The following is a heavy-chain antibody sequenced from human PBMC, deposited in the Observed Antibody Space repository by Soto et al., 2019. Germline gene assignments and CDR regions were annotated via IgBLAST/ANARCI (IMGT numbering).Heavy chain of an antibody. V-gene: IGHV5-51*01. CDR2: IYPGDSDT. CDR1: GYSFTSYW. D-gene: IGHD2-2*01. Sequence: GESLKISCKGSGYSFTSYWIGWVRQMPGKGLEWMGIIYPGDSDTRYSPSFQGQVTISADKSISTAYLQWSSLKASDTAMYYCARGMEPLRVGYCSSTSCYHAFDIWGQGTMVTVSS. CDR3: ARGMEPLRVGYCSSTSCYHAFDI. J-gene: IGHJ3*02.